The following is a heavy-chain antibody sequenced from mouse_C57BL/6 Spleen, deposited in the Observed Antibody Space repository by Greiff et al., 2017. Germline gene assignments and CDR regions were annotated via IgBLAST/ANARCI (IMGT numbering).Heavy chain of an antibody. V-gene: IGHV1-74*01. D-gene: IGHD1-1*01. CDR1: GYTFTSYW. Sequence: QVQLKQPGAELVKPGASVKVSCKASGYTFTSYWMHWVKQRPGQGLEWIGRIDPSDSDTNYNQKFKGKATLTADKSSSTAYMQLSSLTSEDSAVYYCARSCYGSRVAYWGQGTLVTVSA. J-gene: IGHJ3*01. CDR2: IDPSDSDT. CDR3: ARSCYGSRVAY.